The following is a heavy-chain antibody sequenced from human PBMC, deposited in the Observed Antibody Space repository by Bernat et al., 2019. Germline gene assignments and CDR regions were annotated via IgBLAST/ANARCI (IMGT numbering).Heavy chain of an antibody. Sequence: EVKLVESGGGLIQPGGSLRLSCAASGFTFGGDWMHWVRQVPGKGLVWVSRINGDGTITDYADSVKGRFTISRDNAKNTLYLQMNSLRVEDTAVYYCVRSVSGAAGFFDYWGPGSLVTVSS. J-gene: IGHJ4*02. CDR1: GFTFGGDW. V-gene: IGHV3-74*01. CDR2: INGDGTIT. D-gene: IGHD5/OR15-5a*01. CDR3: VRSVSGAAGFFDY.